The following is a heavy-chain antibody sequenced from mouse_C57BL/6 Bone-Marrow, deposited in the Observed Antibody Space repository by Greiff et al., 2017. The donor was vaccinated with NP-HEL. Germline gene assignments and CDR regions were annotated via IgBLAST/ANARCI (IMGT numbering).Heavy chain of an antibody. J-gene: IGHJ4*01. V-gene: IGHV7-1*01. CDR1: GFTFSDFY. CDR2: SRNKANDYTT. D-gene: IGHD1-1*02. CDR3: ARDAMVEGAMDY. Sequence: EVKVVESGGGLVQSGRSLRLSCATSGFTFSDFYMEWVRQAPGKGLEWIAASRNKANDYTTEYSASVKGRFIVSRDTSQSILYLQMNALRAEDTAIYYCARDAMVEGAMDYWGQGTSVTVSS.